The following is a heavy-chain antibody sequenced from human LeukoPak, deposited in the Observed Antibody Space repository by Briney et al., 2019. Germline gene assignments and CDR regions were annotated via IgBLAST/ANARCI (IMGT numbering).Heavy chain of an antibody. Sequence: SETLSLTCTVSGGSISSGGYYWSWIRQPPGKGLEWIGYIYHSGSTYYNPSLKSRVTISVDRSKNQFSLKLSSVTAADTAVYYCARDDYYGSGSYYNPFDYWGQGTLVTVSS. J-gene: IGHJ4*02. CDR1: GGSISSGGYY. V-gene: IGHV4-30-2*01. D-gene: IGHD3-10*01. CDR3: ARDDYYGSGSYYNPFDY. CDR2: IYHSGST.